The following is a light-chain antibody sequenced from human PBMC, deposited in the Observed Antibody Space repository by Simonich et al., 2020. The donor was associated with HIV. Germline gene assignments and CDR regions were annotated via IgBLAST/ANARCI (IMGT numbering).Light chain of an antibody. J-gene: IGKJ4*01. CDR3: HQTYSSPLT. CDR2: AAS. CDR1: QKIGNY. V-gene: IGKV1-39*01. Sequence: DIQMTQSPVSLSASVGDRVTITGRASQKIGNYLSWFQQKPRKAPRLLIYAASTLQRGVPSSFSSSGSGTDFTLTISSLHPEDFATYYCHQTYSSPLTFGGGTKVDFK.